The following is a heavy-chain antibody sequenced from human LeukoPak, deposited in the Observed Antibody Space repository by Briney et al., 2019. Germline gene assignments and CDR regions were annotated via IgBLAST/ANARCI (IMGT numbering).Heavy chain of an antibody. D-gene: IGHD3-3*01. CDR1: GFTFSSYS. J-gene: IGHJ4*02. CDR2: ISSSSSYI. Sequence: GGSLRLSCAASGFTFSSYSMNWVRQAPGKGLEWVSSISSSSSYIYYADSVKGRFTISRDNAKNSLYLQMNSLRAEDTAIYYCARVHGAFQFLEWFPDYFDYWGQGTLVTVSS. V-gene: IGHV3-21*06. CDR3: ARVHGAFQFLEWFPDYFDY.